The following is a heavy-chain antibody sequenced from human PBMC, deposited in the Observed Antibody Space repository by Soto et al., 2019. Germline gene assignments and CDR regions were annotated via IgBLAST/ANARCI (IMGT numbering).Heavy chain of an antibody. J-gene: IGHJ4*02. V-gene: IGHV4-59*08. CDR1: GGSINSYF. CDR2: IYYTGST. Sequence: QVQLQESGPGLVKPSETLSLTCTVSGGSINSYFWSWIRQPPGRGLEYIGYIYYTGSTNYHPSLQSRVTMSIDTSKNQFSLRLTSVTAADTAIYYCARRLYGDPRFDSWGQGTLVTVSS. CDR3: ARRLYGDPRFDS. D-gene: IGHD4-17*01.